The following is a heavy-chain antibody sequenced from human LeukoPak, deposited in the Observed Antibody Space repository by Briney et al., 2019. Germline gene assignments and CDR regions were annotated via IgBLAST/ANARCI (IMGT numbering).Heavy chain of an antibody. CDR3: AKDPGDSSGYFRVFDY. CDR1: SFTFNSYA. Sequence: GGSLRLSCAASSFTFNSYAMSWVRQGQGQGLEGVSAISGSGGSTYYADSVKGRFTISRDNSKNTLYLQMNRLRAEDTAVYYCAKDPGDSSGYFRVFDYWGQGTLVTVSS. J-gene: IGHJ4*02. CDR2: ISGSGGST. V-gene: IGHV3-23*01. D-gene: IGHD3-22*01.